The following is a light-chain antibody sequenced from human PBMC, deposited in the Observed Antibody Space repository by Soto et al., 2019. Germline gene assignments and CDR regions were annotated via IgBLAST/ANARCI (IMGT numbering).Light chain of an antibody. CDR3: QQYGSSPQT. CDR1: QSVSSSF. Sequence: EIVLTQSPGTRSLSPGERATLSCRASQSVSSSFLAWYQQKPGQPPRLLIFGASSRATGIPDRFSGSGSGTDFTLTISRLEPEDFAVYYCQQYGSSPQTFGQGTKVEIK. V-gene: IGKV3-20*01. CDR2: GAS. J-gene: IGKJ1*01.